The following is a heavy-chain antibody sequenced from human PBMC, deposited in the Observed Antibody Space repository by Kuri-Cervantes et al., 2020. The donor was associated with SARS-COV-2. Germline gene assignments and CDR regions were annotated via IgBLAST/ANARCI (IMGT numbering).Heavy chain of an antibody. Sequence: GGSLRLSCKGSGYSFTSYWIGWVRQMPGKGLEWMGIIYPGDSDTRYSPSFQGQVTISADRSISTAYLQWSSLKASDTAMYYCARWAITSPGVPAGFDYWGQGALVTVSS. D-gene: IGHD3-3*01. J-gene: IGHJ4*02. CDR1: GYSFTSYW. V-gene: IGHV5-51*01. CDR3: ARWAITSPGVPAGFDY. CDR2: IYPGDSDT.